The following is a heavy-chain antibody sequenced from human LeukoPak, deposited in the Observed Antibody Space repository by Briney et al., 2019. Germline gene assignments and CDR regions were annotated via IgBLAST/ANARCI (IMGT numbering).Heavy chain of an antibody. Sequence: SETLSLTCPVSGSSISNYYYWTWIRQPPGKGLEWIGYVYYTGSTNFNPSLKSRVTMSLDTSRNQFSLKLTSLTAADTAVYYCARGAMATTPFFDYWGQGTLVTVPS. CDR2: VYYTGST. CDR3: ARGAMATTPFFDY. J-gene: IGHJ4*02. CDR1: GSSISNYY. V-gene: IGHV4-59*01. D-gene: IGHD5-24*01.